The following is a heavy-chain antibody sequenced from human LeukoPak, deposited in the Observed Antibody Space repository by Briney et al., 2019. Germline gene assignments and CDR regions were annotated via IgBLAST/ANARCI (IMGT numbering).Heavy chain of an antibody. V-gene: IGHV3-9*01. D-gene: IGHD4-17*01. Sequence: GRSLRLSCAASGFTFDDYAMHWVRQAPGKGLEWVSGISWNSGSIGYADSVKGRFTISRDNAKNSLYLQMNSLRAEDTALYYCAKDIDYGDRDYYYYYGMDIWGQGTTVTVPS. CDR2: ISWNSGSI. CDR1: GFTFDDYA. J-gene: IGHJ6*02. CDR3: AKDIDYGDRDYYYYYGMDI.